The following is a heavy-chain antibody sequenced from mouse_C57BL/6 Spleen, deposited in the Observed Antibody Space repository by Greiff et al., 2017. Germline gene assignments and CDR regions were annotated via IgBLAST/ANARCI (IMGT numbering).Heavy chain of an antibody. J-gene: IGHJ1*03. Sequence: QVQLQQSGAELVKPGASVKLSCKASGYTFTSYWMHWVKQRPGQGLEWIGMIHPNSGSTNYNEKFKSKATLTVDKSSSTAYMQLSSLTSEDSAVYYCAYYYGSSYWYFDVWGTGTTVTVSS. CDR3: AYYYGSSYWYFDV. CDR2: IHPNSGST. V-gene: IGHV1-64*01. CDR1: GYTFTSYW. D-gene: IGHD1-1*01.